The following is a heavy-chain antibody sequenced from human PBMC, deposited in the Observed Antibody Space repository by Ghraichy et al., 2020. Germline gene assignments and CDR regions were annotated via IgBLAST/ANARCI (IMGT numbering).Heavy chain of an antibody. CDR1: GFTFSSYE. Sequence: GGSLRLSCAASGFTFSSYEMNWVRQAPGKGLEWVSYISSSGSTIYYADSVKGRFTISRDNAMNSLYLQMNSLRAEDTAVYYCASVDYEAYYYGMDVWGQGTTVTVSS. D-gene: IGHD4-17*01. CDR3: ASVDYEAYYYGMDV. J-gene: IGHJ6*02. V-gene: IGHV3-48*03. CDR2: ISSSGSTI.